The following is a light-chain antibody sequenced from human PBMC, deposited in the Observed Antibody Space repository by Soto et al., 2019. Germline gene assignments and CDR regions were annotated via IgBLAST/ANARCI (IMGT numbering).Light chain of an antibody. V-gene: IGKV3-11*01. CDR3: QQRGNWPRT. CDR1: QSVSTY. Sequence: EIVLTQSPATLSLSPGERVTLSCRASQSVSTYLAWFQQKPGQAPRLLIYDASNRAPGIPARFSGSGSGTDFTLTISGLEPDDFAVYYCQQRGNWPRTFGQGTKVEIK. CDR2: DAS. J-gene: IGKJ1*01.